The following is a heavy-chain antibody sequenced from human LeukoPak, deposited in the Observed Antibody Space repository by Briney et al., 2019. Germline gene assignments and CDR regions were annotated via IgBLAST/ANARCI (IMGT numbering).Heavy chain of an antibody. CDR3: AKDSDGNFDY. J-gene: IGHJ4*02. Sequence: PGGSLRLSCAASGFTFSSYSMNWVRQAPGKGLEWVAVISYDGSNKYYADSVKGRFTISRDNSKNTLYLQMNSLRAEDTAVYYCAKDSDGNFDYWGQGTLVTVSS. V-gene: IGHV3-30*18. D-gene: IGHD1-26*01. CDR2: ISYDGSNK. CDR1: GFTFSSYS.